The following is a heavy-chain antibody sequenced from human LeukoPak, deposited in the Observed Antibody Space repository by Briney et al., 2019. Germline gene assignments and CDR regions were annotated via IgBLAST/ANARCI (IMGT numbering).Heavy chain of an antibody. CDR3: ARDLTSAYWSPGGYYYYMDV. J-gene: IGHJ6*03. V-gene: IGHV3-48*01. CDR2: IASRSAFT. D-gene: IGHD3-16*01. CDR1: GFSFSEYS. Sequence: GGSLRLSCVGSGFSFSEYSMNWVRQSPGKGLEWISYIASRSAFTYFAGSVKGRFTISRDDARNSVYLHLNALRVDDTAVYYCARDLTSAYWSPGGYYYYMDVWGKGTAVTVSS.